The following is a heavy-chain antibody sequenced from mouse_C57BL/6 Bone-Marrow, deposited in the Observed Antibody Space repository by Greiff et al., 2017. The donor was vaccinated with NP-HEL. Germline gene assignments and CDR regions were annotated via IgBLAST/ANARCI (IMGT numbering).Heavy chain of an antibody. CDR1: GYAFTNYL. CDR3: ARDLGRSYYFDY. J-gene: IGHJ2*01. Sequence: VKLMGSGAELVRPGTSVKVSCKASGYAFTNYLIEWVKQRPGQGLEWIGVINPGSGGTNYNEKFKGKATLTADKSSSTAYMQLSSLTSEDSAVYFCARDLGRSYYFDYWGQGTTLTVSS. CDR2: INPGSGGT. V-gene: IGHV1-54*01. D-gene: IGHD4-1*01.